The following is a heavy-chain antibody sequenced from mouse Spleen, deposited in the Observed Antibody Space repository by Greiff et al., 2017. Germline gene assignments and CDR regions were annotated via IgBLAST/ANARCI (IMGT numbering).Heavy chain of an antibody. CDR2: FHPYNDDT. Sequence: QVQLQQSGAELVKPGASVKMSCKASGYTFTTYPIEWMKQNHGKSLEWIGNFHPYNDDTKYNEKFKGKATLTVEKSSSTAYMQLNSLTSEDSAVYYCARDYYGSSPYYFDYWGQGTTLTVSS. CDR3: ARDYYGSSPYYFDY. J-gene: IGHJ2*01. CDR1: GYTFTTYP. D-gene: IGHD1-1*01. V-gene: IGHV1-47*01.